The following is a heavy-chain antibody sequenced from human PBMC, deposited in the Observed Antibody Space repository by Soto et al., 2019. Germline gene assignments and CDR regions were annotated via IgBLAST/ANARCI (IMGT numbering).Heavy chain of an antibody. CDR3: ARAIVVVVAATQVFDY. D-gene: IGHD2-15*01. V-gene: IGHV1-18*01. J-gene: IGHJ4*02. CDR2: ISAYNGNT. CDR1: GYTFTSYG. Sequence: ASVKVSCKASGYTFTSYGISRVRQAPGQGLEWMGWISAYNGNTNYAQKLQGRVTMTTDTSTSTAYMELRSLRSDDTAVYYCARAIVVVVAATQVFDYWGQGTLVTVSS.